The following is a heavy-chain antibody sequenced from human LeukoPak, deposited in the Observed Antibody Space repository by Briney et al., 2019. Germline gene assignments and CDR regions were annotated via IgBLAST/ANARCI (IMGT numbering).Heavy chain of an antibody. CDR3: ARDDYLTGYSSGWSDY. D-gene: IGHD6-19*01. Sequence: SETLSLTCTVSGGSISSYYWSWIRQPAGKGLEWIGRIYTSGSTNYNPSLKSRVTISVDTSKNQFSLKLSSVTAADTAVYYCARDDYLTGYSSGWSDYWGQGTLVTVSS. CDR1: GGSISSYY. CDR2: IYTSGST. J-gene: IGHJ4*02. V-gene: IGHV4-4*07.